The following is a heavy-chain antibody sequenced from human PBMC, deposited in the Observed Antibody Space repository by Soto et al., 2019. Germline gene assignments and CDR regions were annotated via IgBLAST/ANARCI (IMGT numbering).Heavy chain of an antibody. CDR1: GFTFSGSA. J-gene: IGHJ4*02. V-gene: IGHV3-73*02. CDR3: TRLYCGGDCDFDS. CDR2: IRGKANSYAT. D-gene: IGHD2-21*02. Sequence: EVQLVESGGGLVQPGGSLKLSCAASGFTFSGSAMHWVRQASGKGLEWVGRIRGKANSYATAYTASVKGRFSISRDHSKNTAYLPMNSLKTAVTAVSSRTRLYCGGDCDFDSWGQGTLVTVSS.